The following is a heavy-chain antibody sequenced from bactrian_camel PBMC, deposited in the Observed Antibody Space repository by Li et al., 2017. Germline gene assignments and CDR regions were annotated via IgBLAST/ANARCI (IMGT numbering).Heavy chain of an antibody. V-gene: IGHV3S54*01. Sequence: HVQLVESGGGSVPAGGSLRLSCAASTYIYSRKCMGWFRQAPGKEREGVARIHTGSGTTYYADSVKGRFTISRDNTKNTLYLQMNSLKPEDTAMYYCAGCSGCSGGYCVTVGDWGQGTQVTVS. J-gene: IGHJ6*01. CDR3: AGCSGCSGGYCVTVGD. CDR2: IHTGSGTT. D-gene: IGHD2*01. CDR1: TYIYSRKC.